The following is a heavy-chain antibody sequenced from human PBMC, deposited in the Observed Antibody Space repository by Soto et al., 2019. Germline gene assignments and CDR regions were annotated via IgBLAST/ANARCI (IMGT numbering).Heavy chain of an antibody. J-gene: IGHJ4*02. V-gene: IGHV4-39*01. Sequence: QLQLQESGPGLVKPSETLSLTCNVSGGSFISGSYYWGWIRQPPGKGLEWIGSIYYSGSTYYSPSLTSRVTISVDTSKNQFSLKLSSVTAADTAVYYCAIRPYIAGGTFDYWGQGTLVTVSS. CDR3: AIRPYIAGGTFDY. CDR2: IYYSGST. D-gene: IGHD1-26*01. CDR1: GGSFISGSYY.